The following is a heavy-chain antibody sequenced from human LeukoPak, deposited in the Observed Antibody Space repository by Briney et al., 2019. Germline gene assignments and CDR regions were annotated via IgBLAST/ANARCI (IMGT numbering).Heavy chain of an antibody. Sequence: SETLSLTCTVSGGSISSYYWSWIRQPPGKGLEWIGDIYYSGGTNYNPSLKNRVTIPVDTSKTQFSLKLSSVTAADTAVYYCARGVSWCDPWGQGTLASVSS. J-gene: IGHJ5*02. CDR2: IYYSGGT. D-gene: IGHD4-23*01. CDR3: ARGVSWCDP. V-gene: IGHV4-59*01. CDR1: GGSISSYY.